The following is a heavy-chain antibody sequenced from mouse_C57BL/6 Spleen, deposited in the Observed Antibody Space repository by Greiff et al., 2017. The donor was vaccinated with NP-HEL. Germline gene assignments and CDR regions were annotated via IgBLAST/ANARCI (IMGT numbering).Heavy chain of an antibody. V-gene: IGHV1-26*01. CDR3: ARKTVWDYYAMDY. J-gene: IGHJ4*01. CDR2: INPNNGGT. CDR1: GYTFTDYY. D-gene: IGHD1-1*01. Sequence: EVQLQQSGPELVKPGASVKISCKASGYTFTDYYMNWVKQSHGKSLEWIGDINPNNGGTSYNQKFKGKATLTVDKSSSTAYMELRSLTSEDSAVYYCARKTVWDYYAMDYWGQGTSVTVSS.